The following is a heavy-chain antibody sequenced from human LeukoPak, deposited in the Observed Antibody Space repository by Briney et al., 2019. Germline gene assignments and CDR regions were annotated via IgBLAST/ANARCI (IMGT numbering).Heavy chain of an antibody. V-gene: IGHV3-30*18. CDR3: AKDSGSSGYYYVFGAFDI. D-gene: IGHD3-22*01. Sequence: TGGSLRLSCAASGFTFSSYGMHWVRQAPGKGLEWVAVISYDGSNKYYADSVKGRFTISRDNSKNTLYLQMNSLRAEDTALYYCAKDSGSSGYYYVFGAFDIWGQGTMVTVSS. CDR2: ISYDGSNK. CDR1: GFTFSSYG. J-gene: IGHJ3*02.